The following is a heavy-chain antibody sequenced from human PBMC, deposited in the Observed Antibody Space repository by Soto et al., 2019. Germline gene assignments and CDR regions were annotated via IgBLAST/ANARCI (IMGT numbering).Heavy chain of an antibody. V-gene: IGHV3-23*01. CDR3: AKLSAGITGTRARNIDY. CDR1: GFTFSSYA. CDR2: ISGSGGST. Sequence: GGSLRLSCAASGFTFSSYAMSWVRQAPGKGLEWVSAISGSGGSTYYADSVKGRFTISRDNSKNTLYLQMNSLRAEDTAVYYCAKLSAGITGTRARNIDYWGQGTLVTVSS. J-gene: IGHJ4*02. D-gene: IGHD1-20*01.